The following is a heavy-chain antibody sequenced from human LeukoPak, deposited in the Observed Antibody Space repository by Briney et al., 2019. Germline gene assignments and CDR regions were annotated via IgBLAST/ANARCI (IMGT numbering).Heavy chain of an antibody. V-gene: IGHV4-34*01. D-gene: IGHD3-16*01. Sequence: SETLSLTCAVYGGSFSGYYWSWIRQPPGKGLEWIGEINHSGSTNYNPSLKSRVTISVDTSKNQFSLKLSSVTAADTAVYYCARLLYDYVWERGYYFGYWGQGTLVTVSS. CDR3: ARLLYDYVWERGYYFGY. J-gene: IGHJ4*02. CDR1: GGSFSGYY. CDR2: INHSGST.